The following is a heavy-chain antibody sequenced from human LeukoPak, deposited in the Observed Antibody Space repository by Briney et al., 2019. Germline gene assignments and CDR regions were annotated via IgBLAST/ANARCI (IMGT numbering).Heavy chain of an antibody. D-gene: IGHD2-21*02. Sequence: SETLSLTCTVSGGSISSYYWSWIRQPPGKGLEWIGYIYYSGSTNYNPSLKSRVTTSVDTSKKQFSLKLSSVTAADTAVYYCARGQSSVVTDIPYYFDYWGRGTLVTVSS. V-gene: IGHV4-59*12. J-gene: IGHJ4*02. CDR1: GGSISSYY. CDR2: IYYSGST. CDR3: ARGQSSVVTDIPYYFDY.